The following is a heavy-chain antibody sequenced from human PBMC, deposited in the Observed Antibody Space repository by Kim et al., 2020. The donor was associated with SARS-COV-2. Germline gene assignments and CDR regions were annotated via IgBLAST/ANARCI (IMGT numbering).Heavy chain of an antibody. CDR3: AKALLRGVKYYFYGMDV. CDR1: GFPFSTYG. J-gene: IGHJ6*02. CDR2: ISYDGSNE. Sequence: GGSLRLSCAASGFPFSTYGMYWVRQAPGKGLEWVALISYDGSNEYYADSVKGRFTISRDNSKNTLYLQMNSLRAEDTALFYCAKALLRGVKYYFYGMDVWGQGTTVTVSS. D-gene: IGHD3-10*01. V-gene: IGHV3-30*18.